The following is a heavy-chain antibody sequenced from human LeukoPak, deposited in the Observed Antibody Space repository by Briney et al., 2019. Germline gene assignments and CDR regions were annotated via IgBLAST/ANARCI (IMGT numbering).Heavy chain of an antibody. CDR2: IIPILGIA. CDR3: ARLIGSSEDDAFDI. D-gene: IGHD6-25*01. CDR1: GYTFTGYY. Sequence: SVKVSCKASGYTFTGYYMHWVRQAPGQGLEWMGRIIPILGIANYAQKFQGRVTITADKSTSTAYMELSSLRSEDTAVYYCARLIGSSEDDAFDIWGQGTMVTVSS. J-gene: IGHJ3*02. V-gene: IGHV1-69*02.